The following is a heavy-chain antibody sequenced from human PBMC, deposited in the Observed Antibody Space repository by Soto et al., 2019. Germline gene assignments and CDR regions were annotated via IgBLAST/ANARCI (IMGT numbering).Heavy chain of an antibody. D-gene: IGHD3-22*01. V-gene: IGHV1-69*02. Sequence: SVKVACKASGGSLCSYTISWVRQAPGQGLEWMGRIIPILGIANYAQKFQGRVTITADKSTSTAYMELSSLKTEDTAVYYCSPDTTWYSDSSGTPTTFRYYYYGMDVWGQGTTVTVSS. CDR3: SPDTTWYSDSSGTPTTFRYYYYGMDV. J-gene: IGHJ6*02. CDR1: GGSLCSYT. CDR2: IIPILGIA.